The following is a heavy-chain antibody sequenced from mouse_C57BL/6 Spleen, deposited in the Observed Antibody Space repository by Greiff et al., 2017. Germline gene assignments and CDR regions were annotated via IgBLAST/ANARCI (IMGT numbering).Heavy chain of an antibody. J-gene: IGHJ2*01. CDR1: GYTFTSYW. V-gene: IGHV1-64*01. Sequence: QVQLQQPGAELVKPGASVKLSCKASGYTFTSYWMHWVKQRPGQGLEWIGMIHPNSGSTNYNEKFKSKATLTVAKSSSTAYMQLSSLTSEDSAVYYCARGIYDGYYRYFDYWGQGTTLTVSS. CDR3: ARGIYDGYYRYFDY. CDR2: IHPNSGST. D-gene: IGHD2-3*01.